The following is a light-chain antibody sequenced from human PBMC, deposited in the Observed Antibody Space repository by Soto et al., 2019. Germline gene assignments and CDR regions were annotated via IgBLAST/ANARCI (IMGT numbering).Light chain of an antibody. J-gene: IGKJ1*01. CDR1: QSVTTQ. V-gene: IGKV3-20*01. Sequence: IGLTQSPGTLSLSPGERATLSCRASQSVTTQLAWYQQKPGQAPRLIIHGASSRATGVPDRITGSGSGTDFTLSISRLEPEDFAVYCCQHYGGSTLTFGQGTQVDIK. CDR3: QHYGGSTLT. CDR2: GAS.